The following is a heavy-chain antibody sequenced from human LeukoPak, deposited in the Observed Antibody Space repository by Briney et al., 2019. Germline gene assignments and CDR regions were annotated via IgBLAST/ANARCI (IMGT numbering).Heavy chain of an antibody. CDR1: GYTFTSYD. V-gene: IGHV1-8*01. Sequence: ASVKVSCKASGYTFTSYDINRVRQATGQGLEWMGWMNPNSGNTGYAQKFQGRVTMTRNTSISTAYMELSSLRSEDTAVYYCARAVVPAAMGFDPWGQGTLVTVSS. D-gene: IGHD2-2*01. J-gene: IGHJ5*02. CDR3: ARAVVPAAMGFDP. CDR2: MNPNSGNT.